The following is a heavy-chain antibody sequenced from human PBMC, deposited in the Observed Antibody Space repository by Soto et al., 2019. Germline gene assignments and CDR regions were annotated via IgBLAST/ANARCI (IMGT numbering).Heavy chain of an antibody. CDR3: AKRSSWGLDY. V-gene: IGHV3-23*01. D-gene: IGHD6-13*01. J-gene: IGHJ4*02. CDR2: ISGSGANT. Sequence: GGSLRLSCTASGFTFSTYAMSWVRQAPGKGLEWVSAISGSGANTYYADSVKGRFTISRDNSKNTLCLQMTSLRAEDTAVYYCAKRSSWGLDYWGQGTLVTVSS. CDR1: GFTFSTYA.